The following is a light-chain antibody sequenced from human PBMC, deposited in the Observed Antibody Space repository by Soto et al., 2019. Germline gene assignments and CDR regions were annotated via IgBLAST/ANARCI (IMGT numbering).Light chain of an antibody. CDR2: GAS. Sequence: EIVMTQSPATLSVSPGERATLSCRASQSVSRYLAWYQQRPGQAPRLLIYGASTRATGVPASFSGSGSGTEFTLTISSLQSEDFAVYYCQQYNDWPSITCGQGTRLEIK. CDR3: QQYNDWPSIT. J-gene: IGKJ5*01. V-gene: IGKV3-15*01. CDR1: QSVSRY.